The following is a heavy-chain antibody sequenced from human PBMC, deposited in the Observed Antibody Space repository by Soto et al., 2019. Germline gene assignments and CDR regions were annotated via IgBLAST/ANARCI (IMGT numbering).Heavy chain of an antibody. CDR3: TTSANYYDSSRYRGYFDL. D-gene: IGHD3-22*01. CDR1: GFTFRNAW. V-gene: IGHV3-15*01. CDR2: IKSQTDGGTT. J-gene: IGHJ2*01. Sequence: PGGSLRLSCAASGFTFRNAWMSWVRQAPGKGLEWVGRIKSQTDGGTTDYPAPVKGRFSISRDDSKSTLYLQLNSLRTEDTAVYYCTTSANYYDSSRYRGYFDLWGRGTLVTVSS.